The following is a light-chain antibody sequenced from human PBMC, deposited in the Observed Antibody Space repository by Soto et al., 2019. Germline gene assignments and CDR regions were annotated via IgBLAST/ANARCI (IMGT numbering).Light chain of an antibody. CDR2: EVT. CDR3: NSFRVSHLYV. V-gene: IGLV2-14*01. J-gene: IGLJ1*01. CDR1: SSDIGGYNA. Sequence: QYALTQPASVSGSPGQTITISCTGTSSDIGGYNAVSWYQHHPGKAPKLIIYEVTHRPSGVSDRFSASKSGNTASLTISGLQAEDEADYYCNSFRVSHLYVFGTGTKLTVL.